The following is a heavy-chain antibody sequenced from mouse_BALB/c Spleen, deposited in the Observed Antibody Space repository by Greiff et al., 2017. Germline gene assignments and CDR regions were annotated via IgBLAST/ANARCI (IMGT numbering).Heavy chain of an antibody. CDR2: ISSGGSYT. CDR3: ARGDYDYIFAY. Sequence: EVKVVESGGGLVKPGGSLKLSCAASGFTFSSYAMSWVRQTPEKRLEWVATISSGGSYTYYPDTVTGRFTISRDNAKNTLYLEMSSLRSEDTAMYYCARGDYDYIFAYWGQGTLVTVSA. J-gene: IGHJ3*01. D-gene: IGHD2-4*01. CDR1: GFTFSSYA. V-gene: IGHV5-9-4*01.